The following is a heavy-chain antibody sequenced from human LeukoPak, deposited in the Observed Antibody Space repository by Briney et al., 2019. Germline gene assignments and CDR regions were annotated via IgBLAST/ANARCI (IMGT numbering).Heavy chain of an antibody. CDR3: AKNRGGTWWDLLDY. Sequence: GASVKVSCKASGHTFTNYGVTWVRQAPGRGLEWMGWVSADNGNRNYAQKFQDRVTINIDTSTSTAFMELRSLRSDDTAVYYCAKNRGGTWWDLLDYWGQGTLVTVSS. J-gene: IGHJ4*02. CDR2: VSADNGNR. D-gene: IGHD1-26*01. V-gene: IGHV1-18*01. CDR1: GHTFTNYG.